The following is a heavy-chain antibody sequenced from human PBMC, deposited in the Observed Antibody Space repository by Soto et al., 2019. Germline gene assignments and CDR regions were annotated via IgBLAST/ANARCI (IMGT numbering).Heavy chain of an antibody. J-gene: IGHJ6*02. Sequence: SVKVSCKASGGTFSSYAISWVRQAPGQGLEWMGGIIPIFGTANYAQKFQGRVTITADESTSTAYMELSSLRSEDTAVYYCARGPSYYDSSGYYVYRMDVWGQGTTVTVSS. D-gene: IGHD3-22*01. V-gene: IGHV1-69*13. CDR2: IIPIFGTA. CDR3: ARGPSYYDSSGYYVYRMDV. CDR1: GGTFSSYA.